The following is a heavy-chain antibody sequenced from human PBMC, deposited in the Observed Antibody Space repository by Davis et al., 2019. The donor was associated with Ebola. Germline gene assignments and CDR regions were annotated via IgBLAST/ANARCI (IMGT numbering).Heavy chain of an antibody. CDR2: IIPVVDTK. Sequence: SVTVSCKTSGGTFTNYAVHWVRQAPGQGLEWMGRIIPVVDTKDYAQKFQGRVTLTADKATNTAYMELSGLIFDDTAVYYCARGKWFDPWGQGTLVSVTS. CDR1: GGTFTNYA. V-gene: IGHV1-69*04. CDR3: ARGKWFDP. J-gene: IGHJ5*02.